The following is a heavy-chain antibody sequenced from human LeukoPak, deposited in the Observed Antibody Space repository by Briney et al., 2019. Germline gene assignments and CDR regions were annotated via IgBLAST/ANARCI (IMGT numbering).Heavy chain of an antibody. D-gene: IGHD3-10*01. CDR2: IYHSGST. V-gene: IGHV4-4*02. J-gene: IGHJ2*01. CDR1: GGSISSSNW. CDR3: ARDVLLWFGRRWYLDL. Sequence: SETLSRTCAVSGGSISSSNWWSWVRQPPGKGLEWIGEIYHSGSTNYNPSLKSRVTISVDKSKNQFSLKLSSVTAADTAVYYCARDVLLWFGRRWYLDLWGRGTLVTVSS.